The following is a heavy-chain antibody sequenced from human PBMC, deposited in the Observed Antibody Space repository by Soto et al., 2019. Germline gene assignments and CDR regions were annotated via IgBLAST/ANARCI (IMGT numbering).Heavy chain of an antibody. J-gene: IGHJ4*02. CDR2: VYYSGNT. D-gene: IGHD5-12*01. CDR1: GGSIRGYS. V-gene: IGHV4-59*01. Sequence: QVQLQESGPGLVKPSETLSLTCTVSGGSIRGYSWSWIRQPPGKGLEWIGYVYYSGNTNYNPSLRRRVTISVDTSKNQFSLRLSSVTAADTAVYYCARGVTYRGYGGHDYFDNWGQGTLVTVSS. CDR3: ARGVTYRGYGGHDYFDN.